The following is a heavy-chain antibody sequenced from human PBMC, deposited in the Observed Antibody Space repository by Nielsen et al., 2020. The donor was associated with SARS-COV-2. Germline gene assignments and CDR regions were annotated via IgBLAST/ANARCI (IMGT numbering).Heavy chain of an antibody. J-gene: IGHJ4*02. CDR3: AKVHGGDILTGYYHPVYFDY. V-gene: IGHV3-23*01. CDR1: GFTFSSYA. D-gene: IGHD3-9*01. CDR2: ISGSGGST. Sequence: GESLKISCAASGFTFSSYAMSWVRQAPGKGLEWVSAISGSGGSTYYADSVKGRFTISRDNSKNTLYLQMNSLRAEDTAVYYCAKVHGGDILTGYYHPVYFDYWGQGTLVTVSS.